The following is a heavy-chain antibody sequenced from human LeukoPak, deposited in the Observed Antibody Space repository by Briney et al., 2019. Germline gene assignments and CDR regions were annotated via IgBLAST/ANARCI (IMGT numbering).Heavy chain of an antibody. J-gene: IGHJ5*02. Sequence: ASVKVSCKTSGCTFTGYYIHWVRQAPGQGLEWMGWINPNRGGPNYAQKFQGRVTMTRDTSISTAYMEMSRLRSDDTAVYYCARDVSAGGTNWFDPWGQGTLVTVSS. D-gene: IGHD3-16*01. V-gene: IGHV1-2*02. CDR2: INPNRGGP. CDR3: ARDVSAGGTNWFDP. CDR1: GCTFTGYY.